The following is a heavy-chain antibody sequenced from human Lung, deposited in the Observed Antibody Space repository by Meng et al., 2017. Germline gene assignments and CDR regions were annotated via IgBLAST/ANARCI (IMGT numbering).Heavy chain of an antibody. CDR2: IKSNTDGGTA. CDR1: GFYFNNAW. CDR3: TWDDKAVSDY. V-gene: IGHV3-15*01. J-gene: IGHJ4*02. D-gene: IGHD1-26*01. Sequence: EVHLVEAGGRLVKPGGSLRISCAASGFYFNNAWMSWVRQAPGKGLEWVGRIKSNTDGGTAEYAAPVTGRFTISRDDSKSTLYLQMSGLRIDDTGVYYCTWDDKAVSDYWGQGTLVTVSS.